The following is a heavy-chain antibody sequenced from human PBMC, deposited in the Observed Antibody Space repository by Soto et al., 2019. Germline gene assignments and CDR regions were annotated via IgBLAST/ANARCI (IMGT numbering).Heavy chain of an antibody. CDR3: ARDDIPGIAVAIYGMDV. V-gene: IGHV3-30*03. CDR2: ISYDGSNK. CDR1: GFTFSSYG. J-gene: IGHJ6*02. Sequence: GGSLRLSCAASGFTFSSYGMHWVRQAPGKGLEWVAVISYDGSNKYYADSVKGRFTISRDNSKDTLFLQMNSLRAEDTAVYYCARDDIPGIAVAIYGMDVWGQGTTVTVSS. D-gene: IGHD6-19*01.